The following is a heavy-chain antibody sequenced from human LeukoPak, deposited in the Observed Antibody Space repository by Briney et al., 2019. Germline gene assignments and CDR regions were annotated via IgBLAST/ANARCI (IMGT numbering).Heavy chain of an antibody. V-gene: IGHV1-24*01. CDR1: GYTLTELS. J-gene: IGHJ4*02. CDR3: AIYYYDSSGYHY. CDR2: FDPEDGET. Sequence: ASVKVSCKVSGYTLTELSMHWVRQAPGKGLEWMGGFDPEDGETIYAQKFQGRVTMTEDTSTDTAYMKLSSLRSEDTAVYYCAIYYYDSSGYHYWGQGTLVTVSS. D-gene: IGHD3-22*01.